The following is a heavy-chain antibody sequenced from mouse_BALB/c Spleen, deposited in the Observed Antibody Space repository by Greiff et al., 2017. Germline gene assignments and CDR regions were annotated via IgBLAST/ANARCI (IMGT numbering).Heavy chain of an antibody. Sequence: EVHLVESGGGLVQPKGSLKLSCAASGFTFNTYAMNWVRQAPGKGLEWVARIRSKSNNYATYYADSVKDRFTISRDDSQSMLYLQMNNLKTEDTAMYYCARYGYQFAYWGQGTLVTVSA. CDR2: IRSKSNNYAT. CDR3: ARYGYQFAY. CDR1: GFTFNTYA. J-gene: IGHJ3*01. V-gene: IGHV10-1*02. D-gene: IGHD2-2*01.